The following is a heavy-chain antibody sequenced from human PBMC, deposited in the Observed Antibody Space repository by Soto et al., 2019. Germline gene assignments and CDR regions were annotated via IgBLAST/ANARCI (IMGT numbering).Heavy chain of an antibody. CDR3: ARQIYDSDTGPNFQYYFDS. J-gene: IGHJ4*02. D-gene: IGHD3-22*01. CDR2: IDPSDSQT. V-gene: IGHV5-10-1*01. Sequence: GESLKISCKGSGYSFAGYWITWVRQKPGKGLEWMGRIDPSDSQTYYSPSFRGHVTISATTSITTAFLQWSSLRASDTAMYYCARQIYDSDTGPNFQYYFDSWGQGTPVPVSS. CDR1: GYSFAGYW.